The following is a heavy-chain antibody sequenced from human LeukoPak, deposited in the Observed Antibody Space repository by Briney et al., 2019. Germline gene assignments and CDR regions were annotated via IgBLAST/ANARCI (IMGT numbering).Heavy chain of an antibody. CDR3: ARGAVVVPAATPFDY. CDR1: GYTFTTYG. V-gene: IGHV1-18*04. Sequence: GASVKLSCKASGYTFTTYGISWVRQAPGQGLEWMGWISAYNGNTNYAQKLQGRVTMTTDTSTSTAYMELRSLRSDDTAVYDCARGAVVVPAATPFDYWGQGTLVTVYS. J-gene: IGHJ4*02. CDR2: ISAYNGNT. D-gene: IGHD2-2*01.